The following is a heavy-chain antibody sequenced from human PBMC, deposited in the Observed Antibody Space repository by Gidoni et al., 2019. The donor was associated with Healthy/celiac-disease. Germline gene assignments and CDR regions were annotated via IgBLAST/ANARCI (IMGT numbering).Heavy chain of an antibody. J-gene: IGHJ3*02. CDR3: ARDRDYYDSSGYYDAFDI. CDR2: IWYDGSNK. V-gene: IGHV3-33*01. CDR1: GFTFSSYG. Sequence: QVQLVESGGGVVQPGRSLRLSCAASGFTFSSYGMHWVRQAPGKGLEWVAVIWYDGSNKYYADSVKGRFTISRDNSKNTLYLQMNSLRAEDTAVYYCARDRDYYDSSGYYDAFDIWGQGTMVTVSS. D-gene: IGHD3-22*01.